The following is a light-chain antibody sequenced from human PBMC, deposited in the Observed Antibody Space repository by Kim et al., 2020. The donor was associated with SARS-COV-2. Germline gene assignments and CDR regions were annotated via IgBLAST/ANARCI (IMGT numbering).Light chain of an antibody. CDR1: SSNSGAGYD. CDR2: GNN. Sequence: VTISCTGSSSNSGAGYDVHWYRQLPGTAPKLLIYGNNNRPSGVPDRFSASRSGTSASLAITGLQVEDEADYYCQSYDRSLSGSVVFGGGTKLTVL. J-gene: IGLJ3*02. V-gene: IGLV1-40*01. CDR3: QSYDRSLSGSVV.